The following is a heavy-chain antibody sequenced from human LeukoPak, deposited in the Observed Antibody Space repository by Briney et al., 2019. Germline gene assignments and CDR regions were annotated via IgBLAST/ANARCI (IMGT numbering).Heavy chain of an antibody. CDR1: GGTFSTYA. Sequence: GASVKVSCKASGGTFSTYAISWVRQAPGQGLEWMGRIIPILGIADYAQKFQGRVTITADESTSTAYMELSSLRSEDTAVYYGARLDRDAEEGFDTWGQGILVTVSS. J-gene: IGHJ4*02. V-gene: IGHV1-69*04. CDR2: IIPILGIA. D-gene: IGHD5-24*01. CDR3: ARLDRDAEEGFDT.